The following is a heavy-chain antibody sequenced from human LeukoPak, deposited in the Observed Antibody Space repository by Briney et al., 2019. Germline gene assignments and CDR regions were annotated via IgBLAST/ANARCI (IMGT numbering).Heavy chain of an antibody. CDR1: GYXFTSNW. Sequence: GESLKISCKGSGYXFTSNWISWVRQMPRKGLEWMGRIDPSDSYTNYSPSFQGHVTISADKSISTAYLQWSSLKASDTAMYYCARHDNWNYPDYWGQGTLVTVSS. V-gene: IGHV5-10-1*01. D-gene: IGHD1-7*01. CDR2: IDPSDSYT. J-gene: IGHJ4*02. CDR3: ARHDNWNYPDY.